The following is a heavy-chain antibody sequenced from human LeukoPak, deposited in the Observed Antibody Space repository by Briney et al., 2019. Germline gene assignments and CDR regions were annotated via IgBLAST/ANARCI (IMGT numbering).Heavy chain of an antibody. CDR1: GYTFSSYG. J-gene: IGHJ4*02. V-gene: IGHV1-18*01. Sequence: ASVKVSCKASGYTFSSYGISWVRQAPGQGLEWMGWISGYNGNTNYAQKLQGRVTMTTDTSTSTAYMELRSLRSDDTAVYYCARVEATDYGDYARYWGQGTLVTVSS. D-gene: IGHD4-17*01. CDR3: ARVEATDYGDYARY. CDR2: ISGYNGNT.